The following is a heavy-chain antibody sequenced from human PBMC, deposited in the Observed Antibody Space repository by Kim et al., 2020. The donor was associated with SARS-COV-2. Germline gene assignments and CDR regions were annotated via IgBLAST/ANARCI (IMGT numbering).Heavy chain of an antibody. Sequence: LQGRVTMTTDTSTSTAYMELRSLRSDDTAVYYCARDLRITMVRGVAIFDYWGQGTLVTVSS. D-gene: IGHD3-10*01. CDR3: ARDLRITMVRGVAIFDY. J-gene: IGHJ4*02. V-gene: IGHV1-18*01.